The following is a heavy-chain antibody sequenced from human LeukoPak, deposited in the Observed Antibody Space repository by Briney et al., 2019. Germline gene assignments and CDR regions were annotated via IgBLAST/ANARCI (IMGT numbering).Heavy chain of an antibody. D-gene: IGHD5-12*01. CDR1: GYNFTAYY. Sequence: ASVKVSCKTSGYNFTAYYMHWVRQAPGQGREWMGWINPNSDATNYAQKFRGRVTLTSNTSISTAYMELRSLRSEDTAVYYCARGRGYSGKLIDYWGQGTLVTVSS. V-gene: IGHV1-2*02. CDR2: INPNSDAT. J-gene: IGHJ4*01. CDR3: ARGRGYSGKLIDY.